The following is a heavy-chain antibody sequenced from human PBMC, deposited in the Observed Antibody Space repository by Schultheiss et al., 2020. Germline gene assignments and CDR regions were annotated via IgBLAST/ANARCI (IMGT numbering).Heavy chain of an antibody. CDR1: GYTFTSYG. D-gene: IGHD3-10*01. CDR2: ISAYNGNT. Sequence: ASVKVSCKASGYTFTSYGISWVRQAPGQGLEWMGWISAYNGNTNYAQKLQGRVTITADESTSTAYMELSSLRSEDTAVYYCAREDTMVQGVIISLYYYGMDVWGQGTTVTVSS. CDR3: AREDTMVQGVIISLYYYGMDV. J-gene: IGHJ6*02. V-gene: IGHV1-18*01.